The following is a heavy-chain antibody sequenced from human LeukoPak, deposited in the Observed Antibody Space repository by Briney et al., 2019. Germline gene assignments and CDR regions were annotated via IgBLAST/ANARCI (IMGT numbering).Heavy chain of an antibody. CDR1: GGSISNYY. V-gene: IGHV4-59*01. CDR2: IYYSGST. J-gene: IGHJ4*02. Sequence: SETLSLTCTVSGGSISNYYWSWIRQPPGKGLEWIGYIYYSGSTSYNPSLKSRVTISKDTSKTQFSLRLSSVTAADTAVYYCARARLDSSGRFDYWGQGTLVTVSS. CDR3: ARARLDSSGRFDY. D-gene: IGHD3-22*01.